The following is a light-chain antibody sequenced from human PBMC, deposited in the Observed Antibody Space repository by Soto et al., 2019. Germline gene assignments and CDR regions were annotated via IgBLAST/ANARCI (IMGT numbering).Light chain of an antibody. V-gene: IGLV2-14*02. CDR1: SSDVGNYNL. J-gene: IGLJ1*01. Sequence: QSALTQPASVSGSPGQSITISCTGTSSDVGNYNLVSWYHQHPGKAPKLIIYEVIKRPSGVSNRFSGSESAYTASLTISGLQAEDEADYYCSSYSFTTSLYVFGTGTKLTVL. CDR2: EVI. CDR3: SSYSFTTSLYV.